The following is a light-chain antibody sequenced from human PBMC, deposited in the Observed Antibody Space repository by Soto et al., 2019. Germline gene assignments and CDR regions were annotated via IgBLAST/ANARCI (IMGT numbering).Light chain of an antibody. CDR3: QQLYSHPLT. V-gene: IGKV1-12*01. CDR2: DVS. J-gene: IGKJ4*01. CDR1: QGVAYW. Sequence: DIQMTQSPSSVSASVGDRVTITCRASQGVAYWLAWYQQKPGKAPKLLIFDVSILASGVPSRFSGSGYGTDFSLTISNLQPEDFATYYCQQLYSHPLTFGGGTKVDI.